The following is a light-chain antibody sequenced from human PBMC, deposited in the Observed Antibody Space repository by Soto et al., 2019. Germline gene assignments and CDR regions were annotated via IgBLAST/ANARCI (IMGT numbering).Light chain of an antibody. CDR1: QSISSW. J-gene: IGKJ4*01. Sequence: DIQMTHSPSTLSASVGDRVTMTSRASQSISSWLAWYQQKPGKAPKLLIYKASSLESGVPSRFSGSGSGTEFTLTINSLQSEDFAIYYCQHYANWPLTFGGGTKV. CDR3: QHYANWPLT. V-gene: IGKV1-5*03. CDR2: KAS.